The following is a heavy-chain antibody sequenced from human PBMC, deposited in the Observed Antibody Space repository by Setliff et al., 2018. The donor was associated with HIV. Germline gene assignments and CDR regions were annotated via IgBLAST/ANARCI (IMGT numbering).Heavy chain of an antibody. J-gene: IGHJ6*03. Sequence: SETLSLTCTVSRGSISSGGYYWSWIRQPAGKGLEWIGRVYTSGSTNYNPSLKSRVTMSVDTSKNQFSLRLSSVTAADTAVYYCARDFRLPVDAGLYYSYYMDVWGRGTTVTVS. CDR3: ARDFRLPVDAGLYYSYYMDV. CDR2: VYTSGST. V-gene: IGHV4-61*02. D-gene: IGHD2-15*01. CDR1: RGSISSGGYY.